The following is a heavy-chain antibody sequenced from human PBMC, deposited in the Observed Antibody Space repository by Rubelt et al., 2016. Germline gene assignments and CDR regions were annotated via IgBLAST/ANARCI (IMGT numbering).Heavy chain of an antibody. CDR1: GYTFTNYG. CDR3: ARENDALDI. CDR2: ISAYNGNT. Sequence: QVRLVQSGAEVKKPGASVKVSCKASGYTFTNYGISWVRQAPGQGLEWMGWISAYNGNTNYAQRVQGRVTMTTDTATSTAHMELRSLRSDDTAVYYCARENDALDIWGQGTMVTVSS. V-gene: IGHV1-18*01. J-gene: IGHJ3*02.